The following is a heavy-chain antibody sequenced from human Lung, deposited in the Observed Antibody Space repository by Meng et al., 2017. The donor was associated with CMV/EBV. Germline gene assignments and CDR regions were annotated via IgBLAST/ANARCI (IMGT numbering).Heavy chain of an antibody. CDR3: ARRPWGLDV. CDR1: GFTFSSYW. CDR2: INQDGSEK. Sequence: GGSXKIPCAASGFTFSSYWMSWVRQAPGKGLEWVANINQDGSEKYYVDSVEGRFTISRDNAKDSLYLQMNALRAEDTAVYYCARRPWGLDVWGQGTTVTVSS. J-gene: IGHJ6*02. V-gene: IGHV3-7*01.